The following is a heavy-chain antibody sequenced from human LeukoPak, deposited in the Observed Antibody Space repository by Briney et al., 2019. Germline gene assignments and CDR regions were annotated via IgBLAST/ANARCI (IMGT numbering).Heavy chain of an antibody. J-gene: IGHJ4*02. CDR1: GYSLTTYY. CDR2: ISPSGGST. V-gene: IGHV1-46*01. CDR3: ARDQEGFDY. Sequence: GASVKVSCKASGYSLTTYYIHWIRQAPGQGLEWMAVISPSGGSTNYAQKFQGRVTVTRDTSTSTVHMELSGLRSEDTAVYYCARDQEGFDYWGQGTLVTVSS.